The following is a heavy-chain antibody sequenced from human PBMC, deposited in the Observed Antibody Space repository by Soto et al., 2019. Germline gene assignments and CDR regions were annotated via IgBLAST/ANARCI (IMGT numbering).Heavy chain of an antibody. V-gene: IGHV4-59*01. CDR2: IHYSGTT. J-gene: IGHJ4*02. CDR1: GTSISSYY. Sequence: VQLQESGPGLVKPSETLSLTCTVSGTSISSYYWSWIRQPPGKGLEWIANIHYSGTTNYNPSLASRVTLSGDTSKNQFSLKMTSVPAADRAMYFCARYNSYAIDYWGRGTLVTVSS. D-gene: IGHD2-8*01. CDR3: ARYNSYAIDY.